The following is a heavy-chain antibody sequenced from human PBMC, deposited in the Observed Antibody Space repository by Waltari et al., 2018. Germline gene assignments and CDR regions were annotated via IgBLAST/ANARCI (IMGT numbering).Heavy chain of an antibody. V-gene: IGHV1-69*13. J-gene: IGHJ6*02. D-gene: IGHD3-10*01. CDR1: GGTFSSYA. Sequence: QVQLVQSGAEVKKPGSSVKVSCKASGGTFSSYAISWVRQAPGQGLEWMGGIIPIFGTANYAQKFQGRVTITADESTSTAYMGLSSLRSEDTAVYYCARGYYGSKAGTDYYYYYGMDVWGQGTTVTVSS. CDR2: IIPIFGTA. CDR3: ARGYYGSKAGTDYYYYYGMDV.